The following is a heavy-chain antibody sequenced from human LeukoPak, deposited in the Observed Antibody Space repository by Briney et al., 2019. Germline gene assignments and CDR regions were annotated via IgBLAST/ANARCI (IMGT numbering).Heavy chain of an antibody. CDR2: INHSGST. Sequence: PSETLSLTCAVYGGSFSGYYWSWIRQPPGKGLEWIGEINHSGSTNYNPSLKSRVTISVDTSKNQFSLKLSSVTAADTAVYYCARAVYYDSSGYYSGDYYYYMDVWGKGTTVTVSS. D-gene: IGHD3-22*01. J-gene: IGHJ6*03. CDR1: GGSFSGYY. CDR3: ARAVYYDSSGYYSGDYYYYMDV. V-gene: IGHV4-34*01.